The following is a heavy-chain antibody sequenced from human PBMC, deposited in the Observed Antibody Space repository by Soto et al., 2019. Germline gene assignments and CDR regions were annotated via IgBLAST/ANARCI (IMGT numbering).Heavy chain of an antibody. J-gene: IGHJ5*02. Sequence: GASVKVSCKASGGTFSSYAISWVRQAPGQGLEWMGGIIPIFGTANYAQKFQGRVTITADKSTSTAYMELSSLRSEDTAVYYCARDPSRYNWNYGNWFDPWRQGTLVTISS. V-gene: IGHV1-69*06. CDR1: GGTFSSYA. CDR3: ARDPSRYNWNYGNWFDP. D-gene: IGHD1-7*01. CDR2: IIPIFGTA.